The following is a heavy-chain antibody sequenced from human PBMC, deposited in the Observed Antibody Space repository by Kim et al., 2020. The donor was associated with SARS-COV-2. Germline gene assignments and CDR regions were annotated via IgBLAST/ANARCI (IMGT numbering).Heavy chain of an antibody. Sequence: GRFTISRDNSKNTLYLQMGSLRAEDMAVYYCAKGPRWDFWSGYGPAWFDPWGQGTLVTVSS. D-gene: IGHD3-3*01. V-gene: IGHV3-64*01. CDR3: AKGPRWDFWSGYGPAWFDP. J-gene: IGHJ5*02.